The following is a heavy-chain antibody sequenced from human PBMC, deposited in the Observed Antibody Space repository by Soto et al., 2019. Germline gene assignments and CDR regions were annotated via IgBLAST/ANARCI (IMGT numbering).Heavy chain of an antibody. Sequence: SETLSLTCTVSGGSVSSSGSYYWSWIRQPPGKGLEWIGYISYSGSTDYSPSLKSRVAISIDTSKNQFSLNLSSVTAADTAVYYFASVYSGSDSCWFESWGQGTLVTVSS. CDR2: ISYSGST. CDR1: GGSVSSSGSYY. CDR3: ASVYSGSDSCWFES. J-gene: IGHJ5*01. V-gene: IGHV4-61*01. D-gene: IGHD5-12*01.